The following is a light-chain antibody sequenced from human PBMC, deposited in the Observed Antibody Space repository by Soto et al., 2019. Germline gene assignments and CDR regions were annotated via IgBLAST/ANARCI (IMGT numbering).Light chain of an antibody. Sequence: DIQIAQSPSTLSASVGDRVTIACRASQSISSWLAWYQQKPGKATKLMIYKASSLESGVPSRFSGSGSGTEFTLTISSLQPDDFANYYCQQYNSYSTWTFGQGTKVDIK. CDR1: QSISSW. CDR2: KAS. J-gene: IGKJ1*01. CDR3: QQYNSYSTWT. V-gene: IGKV1-5*03.